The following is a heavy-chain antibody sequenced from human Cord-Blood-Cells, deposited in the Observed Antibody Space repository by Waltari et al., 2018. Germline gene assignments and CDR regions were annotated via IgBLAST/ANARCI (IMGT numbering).Heavy chain of an antibody. V-gene: IGHV3-15*01. CDR3: TTDLDTMVRGVDY. D-gene: IGHD3-10*01. CDR1: GFTFSNAW. CDR2: IKSKTDGGTT. J-gene: IGHJ4*02. Sequence: EVQLVESGGGLVKPGGSLRLSCAASGFTFSNAWMSWVRQAPGTGREWVGRIKSKTDGGTTDYAAPVKGRFTISRDDSKNTLYLQMNSLKTEDTAVYYCTTDLDTMVRGVDYWGQGTLVTVSS.